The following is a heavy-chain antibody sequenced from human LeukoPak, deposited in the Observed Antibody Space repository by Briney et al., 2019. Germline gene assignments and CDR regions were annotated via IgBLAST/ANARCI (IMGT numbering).Heavy chain of an antibody. Sequence: PSETLSLTSTVSGGSISSSSYYWGWIRQPPGKGLEWIGSIYYSGSTYYKPSLKSRVTISVDTSKNQFSLKLSSVTAADTAVYYCATPYNWNYVRHAFDIWGQGTMVTVSS. J-gene: IGHJ3*02. CDR2: IYYSGST. CDR3: ATPYNWNYVRHAFDI. CDR1: GGSISSSSYY. D-gene: IGHD1-7*01. V-gene: IGHV4-39*01.